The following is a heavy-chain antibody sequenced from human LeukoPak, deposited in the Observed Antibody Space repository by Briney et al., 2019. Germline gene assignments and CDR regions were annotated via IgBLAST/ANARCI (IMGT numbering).Heavy chain of an antibody. CDR1: GGSISSYY. D-gene: IGHD6-19*01. V-gene: IGHV4-59*01. Sequence: SETLSLTCSVSGGSISSYYWNWIRQPPGKGLEWIGSISYSGSTNYNPSLESRVTISVDTSKNQFSLKLSSVTAADTAVYYCASVDSSGWFDYWGQGTLVTVSS. CDR3: ASVDSSGWFDY. J-gene: IGHJ4*02. CDR2: ISYSGST.